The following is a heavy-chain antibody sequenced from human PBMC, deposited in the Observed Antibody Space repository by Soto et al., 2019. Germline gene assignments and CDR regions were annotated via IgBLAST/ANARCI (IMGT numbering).Heavy chain of an antibody. D-gene: IGHD2-2*01. CDR1: GDSISGGNYY. V-gene: IGHV4-31*03. Sequence: SETLSLTCTVSGDSISGGNYYWTWIRQHPGRGLEWIGYIYYTGTTHYSPSLQSRVTISVDTSKNQFSLKLSSVTAADTAVYYCARGYNVVVPAANYYYYGMDVWGQGTTVTVSS. CDR2: IYYTGTT. CDR3: ARGYNVVVPAANYYYYGMDV. J-gene: IGHJ6*02.